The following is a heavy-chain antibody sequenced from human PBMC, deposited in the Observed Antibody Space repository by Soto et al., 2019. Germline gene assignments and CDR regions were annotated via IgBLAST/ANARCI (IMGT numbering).Heavy chain of an antibody. CDR1: GYTFTSYG. CDR3: ASMYDILTGYNGMDV. Sequence: ASVKVSCKASGYTFTSYGISWVRQAPGQGLEWMGWISAYNGNTNYAQKLQGRVTMTTDTSTSTAYMELRSLRSDDTAVYYCASMYDILTGYNGMDVWGQGTTVTVSS. D-gene: IGHD3-9*01. J-gene: IGHJ6*02. CDR2: ISAYNGNT. V-gene: IGHV1-18*01.